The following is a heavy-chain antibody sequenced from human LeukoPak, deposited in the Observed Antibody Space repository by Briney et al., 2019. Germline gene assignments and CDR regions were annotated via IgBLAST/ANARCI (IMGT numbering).Heavy chain of an antibody. CDR2: ISGSGGST. CDR3: AKALRVAAARYYFDY. CDR1: GFTFSSYA. D-gene: IGHD6-13*01. J-gene: IGHJ4*02. Sequence: PGGSLRLSCAASGFTFSSYAMSWVRQAPGKGLEWVSSISGSGGSTYYADSVKGRLTISRDSSKNTLYLQMNSLRAEDTAVYYCAKALRVAAARYYFDYWGQGTLVTVSS. V-gene: IGHV3-23*01.